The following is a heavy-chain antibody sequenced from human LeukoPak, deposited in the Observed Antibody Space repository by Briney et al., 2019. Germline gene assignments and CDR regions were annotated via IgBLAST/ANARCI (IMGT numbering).Heavy chain of an antibody. CDR2: ISSSGSTI. D-gene: IGHD6-13*01. Sequence: GGSLRLSCAASGFTFSDYYVSWIRQAPGKGLEWVSYISSSGSTIYYADSVKGRFTISRDNAKNSLYLQMNSLRAEDTAVYYCESGVAAAGTESYWGQGTMVTVSS. V-gene: IGHV3-11*01. CDR1: GFTFSDYY. J-gene: IGHJ4*02. CDR3: ESGVAAAGTESY.